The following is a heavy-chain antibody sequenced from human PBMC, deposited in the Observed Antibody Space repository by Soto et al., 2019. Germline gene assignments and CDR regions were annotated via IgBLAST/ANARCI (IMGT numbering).Heavy chain of an antibody. CDR2: FDPEDGNT. Sequence: ASVKVSCKVSGYTLTELSMHRVRQAPGKGLEWMGGFDPEDGNTNYAQKLQGRVTMTTDTSTSTAYMELRSLRSDDTAVYYCARDQSGSYIDFDYWGQGTLVTVSS. D-gene: IGHD1-26*01. J-gene: IGHJ4*02. V-gene: IGHV1-24*01. CDR1: GYTLTELS. CDR3: ARDQSGSYIDFDY.